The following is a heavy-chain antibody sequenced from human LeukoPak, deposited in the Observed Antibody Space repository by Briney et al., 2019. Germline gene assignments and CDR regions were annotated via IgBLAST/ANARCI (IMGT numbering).Heavy chain of an antibody. CDR1: GFTFSDIW. CDR3: TTLILGECLRH. D-gene: IGHD2/OR15-2a*01. CDR2: IKSTTIDDGTA. J-gene: IGHJ1*01. V-gene: IGHV3-15*05. Sequence: GGSLRLSCAASGFTFSDIWMNWVRQAPGKGLEWVGRIKSTTIDDGTADYAAPVKGRFIISRDDSKKTLYLHMNSLKAEDTALYYCTTLILGECLRHWGQGTLVTVSS.